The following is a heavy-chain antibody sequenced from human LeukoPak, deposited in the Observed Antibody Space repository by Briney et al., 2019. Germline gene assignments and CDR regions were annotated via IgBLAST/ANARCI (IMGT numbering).Heavy chain of an antibody. CDR3: ARDEY. J-gene: IGHJ4*02. V-gene: IGHV4-61*02. Sequence: SETLSLTCTVSGGSIGSGSYDWSWIRQPAGKGLEGIGRIYTSGSTNYNPSLKSRVTISVATSKNQFSLKLSSVTAADTAVYYCARDEYWGQGTLVTVSS. CDR1: GGSIGSGSYD. CDR2: IYTSGST.